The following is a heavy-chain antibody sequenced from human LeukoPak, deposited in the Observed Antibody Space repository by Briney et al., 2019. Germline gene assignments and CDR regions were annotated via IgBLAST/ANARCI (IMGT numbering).Heavy chain of an antibody. J-gene: IGHJ4*02. Sequence: GGSLRLSCAASGFTFSSYGMSWVRQAPGKGLEWVSGFSASGGSTYYADFVKGRFTISRDNSKNTLYLQMNSLRAEDTAVYYCANVPRGSGSAYFDCWGQGTLVTVSS. CDR2: FSASGGST. CDR3: ANVPRGSGSAYFDC. V-gene: IGHV3-23*01. D-gene: IGHD3-10*01. CDR1: GFTFSSYG.